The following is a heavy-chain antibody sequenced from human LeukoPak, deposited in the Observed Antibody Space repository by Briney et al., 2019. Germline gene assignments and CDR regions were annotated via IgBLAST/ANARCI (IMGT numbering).Heavy chain of an antibody. D-gene: IGHD2-2*01. CDR2: ISDTGGST. CDR1: GFTFSNYA. CDR3: AKYCTTTSCYPGSYYGMDV. Sequence: PGGSLRLSCAASGFTFSNYAMTWVRQAPGKGLEWVSAISDTGGSTYYADSVKGRFTISRDNSKNTLYLQMNSLRAEDTALYYCAKYCTTTSCYPGSYYGMDVWGQGTTVTVSS. V-gene: IGHV3-23*01. J-gene: IGHJ6*02.